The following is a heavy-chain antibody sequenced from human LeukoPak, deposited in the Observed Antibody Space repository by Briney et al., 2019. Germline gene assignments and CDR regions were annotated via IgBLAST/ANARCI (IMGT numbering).Heavy chain of an antibody. Sequence: GESLKISCKGSGYSFSSYWIGCVRQMPGKGLEWMGIIYPGDSETRYSPSFQGQVTISADKSISTAYVQWSSLKASDTAMYYCARQDYSSSPFDYWGQGTLVTVSS. J-gene: IGHJ4*02. CDR1: GYSFSSYW. CDR3: ARQDYSSSPFDY. V-gene: IGHV5-51*01. CDR2: IYPGDSET. D-gene: IGHD6-6*01.